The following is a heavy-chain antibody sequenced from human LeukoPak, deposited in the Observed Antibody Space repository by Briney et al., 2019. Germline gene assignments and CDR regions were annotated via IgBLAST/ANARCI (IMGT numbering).Heavy chain of an antibody. CDR2: VSNDGSNQ. Sequence: GGSLRLSCAASGFTFTYYAMHWVRQAPGKGLEWVSVVSNDGSNQDYADSVRGRFTISRDNAKNSLYLQMNRLSAEDTAVYYCTRGSQWELLGSCDYWGQGTLVAVSS. D-gene: IGHD1-26*01. V-gene: IGHV3-30-3*01. CDR3: TRGSQWELLGSCDY. J-gene: IGHJ4*02. CDR1: GFTFTYYA.